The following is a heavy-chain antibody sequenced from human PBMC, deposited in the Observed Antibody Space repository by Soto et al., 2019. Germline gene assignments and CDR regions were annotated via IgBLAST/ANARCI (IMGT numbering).Heavy chain of an antibody. CDR1: GYTLTELS. Sequence: ASVKVSCKVSGYTLTELSMHWVRQAPGKGLEWMGGFDPEDGETIYAQKFQGRVTMTEDTSTDTAYMGLSSLRSEDTAVYYCATNLWVAVAAEGYWGPGTMLTVYS. J-gene: IGHJ4*02. V-gene: IGHV1-24*01. CDR3: ATNLWVAVAAEGY. CDR2: FDPEDGET. D-gene: IGHD6-19*01.